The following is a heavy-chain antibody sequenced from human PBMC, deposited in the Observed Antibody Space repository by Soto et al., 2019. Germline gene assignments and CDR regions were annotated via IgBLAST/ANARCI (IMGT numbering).Heavy chain of an antibody. V-gene: IGHV3-23*01. CDR2: ISGSGRST. CDR1: GFTFSSFA. Sequence: GGSLRLSCAASGFTFSSFAMSWVRQAPEKGLEWVTGISGSGRSTLYADSVKGRFTISRDNSKNTLYLQMNSLRAEDTAVYYCAKELEYSSSWGTYYYYYGMDVWGQGTTVT. J-gene: IGHJ6*02. D-gene: IGHD6-13*01. CDR3: AKELEYSSSWGTYYYYYGMDV.